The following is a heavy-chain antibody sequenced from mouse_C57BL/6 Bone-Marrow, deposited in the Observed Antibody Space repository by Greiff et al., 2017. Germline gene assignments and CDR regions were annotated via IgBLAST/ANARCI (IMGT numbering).Heavy chain of an antibody. CDR3: AREGNYPYYFDY. J-gene: IGHJ2*01. D-gene: IGHD2-1*01. Sequence: DVKLLESGPGLVKPSQSLSLTCSVTGYSITSGYYWNWIRQFPGNKLEWMGYISYDGSNNYNPSLKNRISITRDTSKNQFFLKLNSVTTEDTATYYCAREGNYPYYFDYWGQGTTLTVSS. CDR2: ISYDGSN. CDR1: GYSITSGYY. V-gene: IGHV3-6*01.